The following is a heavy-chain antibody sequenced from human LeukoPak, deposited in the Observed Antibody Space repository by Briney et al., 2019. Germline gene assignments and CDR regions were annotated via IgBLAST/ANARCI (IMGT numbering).Heavy chain of an antibody. CDR2: IRHDEANS. D-gene: IGHD1-1*01. V-gene: IGHV3-30*02. CDR1: GFNLNSYA. CDR3: AEGGTPASPLDDLDL. Sequence: GGSLRLSCAVSGFNLNSYAMHWVRQAPGKGLEWVAVIRHDEANSFYADSVQGRFTISRDTSKKLLYLQMNSLRVEDTAVYYCAEGGTPASPLDDLDLWGQGTMVTVSS. J-gene: IGHJ4*03.